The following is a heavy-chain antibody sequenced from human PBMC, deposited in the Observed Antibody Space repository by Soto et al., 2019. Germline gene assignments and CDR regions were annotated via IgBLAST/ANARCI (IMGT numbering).Heavy chain of an antibody. Sequence: PSETLSLTCAVYGGSFSGYYWSWIRQPPGKGLEWIGEINHSGSTNYNPSLKSRVTISVDTSKNQFSLKLSSVTAADTAVYYCATGYSTGWLTTGGVRRWFDPWGQGTLVTVSS. V-gene: IGHV4-34*01. J-gene: IGHJ5*02. CDR1: GGSFSGYY. D-gene: IGHD6-19*01. CDR3: ATGYSTGWLTTGGVRRWFDP. CDR2: INHSGST.